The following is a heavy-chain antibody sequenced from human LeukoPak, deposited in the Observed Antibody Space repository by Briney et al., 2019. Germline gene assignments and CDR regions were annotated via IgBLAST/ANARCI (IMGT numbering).Heavy chain of an antibody. V-gene: IGHV6-1*01. CDR3: ARAHGQQLIYYYYGMDV. CDR2: TYYRSKWYN. D-gene: IGHD6-13*01. CDR1: GDSVSSNSAA. J-gene: IGHJ6*04. Sequence: PSQTLSLTCAISGDSVSSNSAAWNWIGQSPSRGLEWLGRTYYRSKWYNDYAVSVKSRITINPDTSKNQFSLQLNSVTPEDTAVYYCARAHGQQLIYYYYGMDVWGKGTTVTVSS.